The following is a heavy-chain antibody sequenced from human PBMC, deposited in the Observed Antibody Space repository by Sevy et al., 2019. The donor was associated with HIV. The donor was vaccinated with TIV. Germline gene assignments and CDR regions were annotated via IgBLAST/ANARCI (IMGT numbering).Heavy chain of an antibody. D-gene: IGHD3-22*01. CDR2: MYYSGST. CDR3: ASQWDTTGYYYA. J-gene: IGHJ5*02. V-gene: IGHV4-39*01. CDR1: GGAISSSSYC. Sequence: SETLSLTCTVSGGAISSSSYCWGWIRQPPGKGLEGIGGMYYSGSTYYNPSLKSLVTMSVDASKKQFSLKLSSVTAADSAVYYCASQWDTTGYYYAWGQGTLVTVSS.